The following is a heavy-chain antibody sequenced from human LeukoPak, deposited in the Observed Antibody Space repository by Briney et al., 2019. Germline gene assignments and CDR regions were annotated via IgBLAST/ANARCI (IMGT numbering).Heavy chain of an antibody. V-gene: IGHV3-66*01. CDR1: GLTVSSNH. CDR3: ARASQWLAFDN. D-gene: IGHD6-19*01. J-gene: IGHJ4*02. CDR2: IYNGDNT. Sequence: GGSLRLSCAASGLTVSSNHMSWGRQAPGKGLEWVSVIYNGDNTNYADSVKGRFTISRDNSKNTLFLQMNNLRAEDTAVYFCARASQWLAFDNWGQGTLVTVSS.